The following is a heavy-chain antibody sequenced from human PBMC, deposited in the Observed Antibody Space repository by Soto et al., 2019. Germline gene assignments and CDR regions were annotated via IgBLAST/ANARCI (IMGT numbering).Heavy chain of an antibody. CDR3: ARDGFWSGYRPASSYYYGTDV. Sequence: ASVKVSCKASGYTFTGYYMHWVRQAPGQGLEWMGWINPNSGGTNYAQKFQGWVTMTRDTSISTAYMELSRLRSDDTAVYYCARDGFWSGYRPASSYYYGTDVWGQGTTVTVSS. CDR1: GYTFTGYY. D-gene: IGHD3-3*01. V-gene: IGHV1-2*04. J-gene: IGHJ6*02. CDR2: INPNSGGT.